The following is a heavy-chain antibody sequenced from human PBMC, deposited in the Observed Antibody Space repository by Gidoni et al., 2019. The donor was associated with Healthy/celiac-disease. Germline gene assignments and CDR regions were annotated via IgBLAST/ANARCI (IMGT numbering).Heavy chain of an antibody. CDR2: IYYSGST. D-gene: IGHD4-17*01. CDR3: ARGGSTGVWFDP. CDR1: GGSLSSGGYY. Sequence: QVQLQESGPGLVKPSQTLSLTCPVSGGSLSSGGYYWSWIRQHPGKGLEWIGYIYYSGSTYYNPSLKSRVTISVDTSKNQFSLKLSSVTAADTAVYYCARGGSTGVWFDPWGQGTLVTVSS. V-gene: IGHV4-31*03. J-gene: IGHJ5*02.